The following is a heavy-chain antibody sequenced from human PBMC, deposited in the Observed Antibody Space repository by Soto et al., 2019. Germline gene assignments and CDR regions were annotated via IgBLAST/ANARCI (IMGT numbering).Heavy chain of an antibody. Sequence: ASVKVSCKASGYTFTRFGISWVRQAPGQGLEWMGWISGYNGDTNYAQKFQDRVSMTIDTSTGTVYMELRSLTSDDTAVYYCAKTGQPPYYSYGLDVWG. CDR1: GYTFTRFG. CDR2: ISGYNGDT. CDR3: AKTGQPPYYSYGLDV. D-gene: IGHD1-1*01. J-gene: IGHJ6*02. V-gene: IGHV1-18*01.